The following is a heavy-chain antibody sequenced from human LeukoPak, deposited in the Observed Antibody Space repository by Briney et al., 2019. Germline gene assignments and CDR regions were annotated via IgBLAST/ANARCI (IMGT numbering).Heavy chain of an antibody. CDR2: IYHSGST. J-gene: IGHJ4*02. Sequence: PSETLSLTCAVSGYPISSGYYWGWIRQPPGKGLEWIGSIYHSGSTYYNPSLKSRVTISVDTSKNQFSLKLSSVTAADTAVYYCARRELLWFGELIDYWGQGTLVTVSS. V-gene: IGHV4-38-2*01. CDR3: ARRELLWFGELIDY. D-gene: IGHD3-10*01. CDR1: GYPISSGYY.